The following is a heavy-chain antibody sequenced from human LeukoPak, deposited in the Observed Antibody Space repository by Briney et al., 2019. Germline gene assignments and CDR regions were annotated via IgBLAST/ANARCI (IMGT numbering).Heavy chain of an antibody. CDR1: GGSITSTNW. J-gene: IGHJ4*02. CDR3: SRENGAFSPFGY. D-gene: IGHD2-8*01. CDR2: ISLSGLT. V-gene: IGHV4-4*02. Sequence: PSGTLSLTCGVSGGSITSTNWWSWVRQPPGQGLEWIGEISLSGLTNYNPSLKSRGTMALDKSKNHLSLNLTSVTAADTAVYYCSRENGAFSPFGYWGQGTLVTVPS.